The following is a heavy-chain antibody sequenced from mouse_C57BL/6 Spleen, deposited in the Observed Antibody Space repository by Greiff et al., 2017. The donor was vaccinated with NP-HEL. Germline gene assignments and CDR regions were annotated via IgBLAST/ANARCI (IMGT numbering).Heavy chain of an antibody. D-gene: IGHD1-1*01. Sequence: EVQLQQSGPELVKPGASVKISCKASGYTFTDYYMNWVKQSHGKSLEWIGDINPNNGGTSYNQKFKGKATLTVDKSSSTAYMELRSLTSEDSAVYYCARRIPDYYGSSCDYWGQGTTLTVSS. CDR2: INPNNGGT. J-gene: IGHJ2*01. CDR3: ARRIPDYYGSSCDY. CDR1: GYTFTDYY. V-gene: IGHV1-26*01.